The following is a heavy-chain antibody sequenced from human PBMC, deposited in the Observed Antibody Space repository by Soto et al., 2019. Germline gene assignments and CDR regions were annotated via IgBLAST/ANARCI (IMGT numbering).Heavy chain of an antibody. CDR2: IYHSGST. CDR3: ARDSTGAYYYDSSGYYPFDY. V-gene: IGHV4-4*02. CDR1: GGSISSSNW. J-gene: IGHJ4*02. D-gene: IGHD3-22*01. Sequence: SGTLSLTSAVSGGSISSSNWWSWVRQPPGKGLEWIGEIYHSGSTNYNPSLKSRVTISVDKSKNQFSLKLSSVTAADTAVYYCARDSTGAYYYDSSGYYPFDYWGQGTLVTVSS.